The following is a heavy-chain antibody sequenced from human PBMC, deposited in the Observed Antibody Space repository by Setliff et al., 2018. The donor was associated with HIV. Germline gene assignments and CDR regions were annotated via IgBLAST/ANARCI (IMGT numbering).Heavy chain of an antibody. D-gene: IGHD6-19*01. Sequence: GGSLRLSCAASGFTFKTDAMHWVRQAPGKGPEWVAFIWYDGSNKEYGDSVKGRFTISRDNSKNMVYLEMNNLRGEDSAVYYCARDPAMSGWALADWGQGTQVTVSS. J-gene: IGHJ4*02. CDR1: GFTFKTDA. CDR2: IWYDGSNK. CDR3: ARDPAMSGWALAD. V-gene: IGHV3-33*01.